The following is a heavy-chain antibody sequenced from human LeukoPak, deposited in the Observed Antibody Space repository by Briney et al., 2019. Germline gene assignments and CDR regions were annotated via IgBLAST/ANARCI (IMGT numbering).Heavy chain of an antibody. CDR3: ARDRDCSSTSCLGDGYYMDV. Sequence: SETLSLTCTVSGGSITSSSYYWGWIRQPPGKGLEWIGSIYYSGSTYYNPSLKSRVTISVDTSKNQFSLKLSSVTAADTAVYYCARDRDCSSTSCLGDGYYMDVWGKGTTVTVSS. D-gene: IGHD2-2*01. CDR2: IYYSGST. CDR1: GGSITSSSYY. V-gene: IGHV4-39*07. J-gene: IGHJ6*03.